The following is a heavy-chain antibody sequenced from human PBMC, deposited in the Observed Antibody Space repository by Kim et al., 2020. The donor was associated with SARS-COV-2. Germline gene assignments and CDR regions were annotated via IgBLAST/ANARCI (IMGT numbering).Heavy chain of an antibody. V-gene: IGHV3-66*01. J-gene: IGHJ4*02. CDR3: ARDRHHYYYGSGSYGY. D-gene: IGHD3-10*01. Sequence: SVKGRFTISRDNSKNTLYLQMNSLRAEDTAVYYCARDRHHYYYGSGSYGYWGQGTLVTVSS.